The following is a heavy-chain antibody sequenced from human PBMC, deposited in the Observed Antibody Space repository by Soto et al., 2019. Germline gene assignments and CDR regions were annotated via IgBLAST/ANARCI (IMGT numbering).Heavy chain of an antibody. J-gene: IGHJ5*02. CDR3: ARSGFNYGWFDP. V-gene: IGHV4-34*01. CDR1: GGSFSGYY. CDR2: INHSGST. Sequence: SETLSLTCAVYGGSFSGYYWSWIRQPPGKGLEWIGEINHSGSTNYNPSLKSRVTISVDTSKNQFSLKLSSVTAADTAVYYCARSGFNYGWFDPWGQGTLVTVSS. D-gene: IGHD5-18*01.